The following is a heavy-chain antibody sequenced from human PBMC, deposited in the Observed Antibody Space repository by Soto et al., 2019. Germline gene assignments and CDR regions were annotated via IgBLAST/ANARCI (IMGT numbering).Heavy chain of an antibody. V-gene: IGHV5-51*01. CDR3: ARTTSTGLRGYYYYGMDV. CDR1: GYSFTSYW. D-gene: IGHD3-9*01. Sequence: GESLKISCKGSGYSFTSYWIGWVRQMPGKGLEWMGIIYPGDSDTRYSPSFQGQVTISADKSISTAYLQWSSLKASDTAMYYCARTTSTGLRGYYYYGMDVWGQGTTVTVSS. CDR2: IYPGDSDT. J-gene: IGHJ6*02.